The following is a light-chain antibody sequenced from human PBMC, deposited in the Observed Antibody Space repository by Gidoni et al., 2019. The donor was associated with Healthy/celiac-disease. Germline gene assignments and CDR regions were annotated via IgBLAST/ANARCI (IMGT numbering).Light chain of an antibody. J-gene: IGKJ1*01. CDR1: QSVSSY. CDR3: KQRSSVPRP. CDR2: DAS. V-gene: IGKV3-11*01. Sequence: EIVRTEARAALSLSRGERATLSCRASQSVSSYLAWYQQKPGQAPRLLIYDASNRATGTPARFSGSGSGTDFPLPICNLEPEDFALYYCKQRSSVPRPFGQGPQVEIK.